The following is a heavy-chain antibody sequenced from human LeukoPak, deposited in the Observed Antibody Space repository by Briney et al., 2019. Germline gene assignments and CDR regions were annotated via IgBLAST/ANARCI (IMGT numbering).Heavy chain of an antibody. J-gene: IGHJ4*02. CDR2: INPNSGGT. CDR3: ARDLIQLELYYFDY. D-gene: IGHD1-1*01. Sequence: ASLKVSCKASGYTFTGYYMHWVRQAPGQGLEWMGWINPNSGGTNYAQKFQGRVTMTRDTSISTAYMELSRLRSDDTAVYYCARDLIQLELYYFDYWGQGTLVTVSS. V-gene: IGHV1-2*02. CDR1: GYTFTGYY.